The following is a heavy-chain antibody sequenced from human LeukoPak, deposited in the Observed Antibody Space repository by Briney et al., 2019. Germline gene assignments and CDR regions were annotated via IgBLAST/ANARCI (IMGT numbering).Heavy chain of an antibody. CDR2: ISAYNGNT. CDR3: ARAPIVVVVAATDY. Sequence: ASVKVSCKASGYTFTSYGISWVRQAPGQGLEWMGWISAYNGNTNYAQKLQGRVTMTTDTSTSTAYMELRSLRSDDTAVYYCARAPIVVVVAATDYWGEGTLVTASS. CDR1: GYTFTSYG. V-gene: IGHV1-18*01. D-gene: IGHD2-15*01. J-gene: IGHJ4*02.